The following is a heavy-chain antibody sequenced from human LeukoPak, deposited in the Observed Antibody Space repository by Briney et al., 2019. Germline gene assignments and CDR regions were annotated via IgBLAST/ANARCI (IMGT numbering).Heavy chain of an antibody. CDR1: SYSISSGYY. Sequence: SETLSLTXTVSSYSISSGYYWGWIRQPPGKGLEWIGSIYHSGSTYYNPSLKSRVTISVDTSKNQFSLKLSSVTAADTAVYYCARLAGYSYGYVDYWGQGTLVTVSS. CDR2: IYHSGST. V-gene: IGHV4-38-2*02. CDR3: ARLAGYSYGYVDY. D-gene: IGHD5-18*01. J-gene: IGHJ4*02.